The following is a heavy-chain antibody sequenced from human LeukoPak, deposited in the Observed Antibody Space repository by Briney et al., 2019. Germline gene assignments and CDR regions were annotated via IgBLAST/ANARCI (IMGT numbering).Heavy chain of an antibody. CDR2: IRFDGGYQ. CDR1: KFTFSNYG. Sequence: GGSLRLSCTASKFTFSNYGMHWVRQAPGKGLEWVASIRFDGGYQYYADSVKGRFTISRDNSKNTLSLQMNSLRAEDTAIYYCAKDQMGWLVSPEAFDLWGQGTMVTVSS. J-gene: IGHJ3*01. D-gene: IGHD6-19*01. V-gene: IGHV3-30*02. CDR3: AKDQMGWLVSPEAFDL.